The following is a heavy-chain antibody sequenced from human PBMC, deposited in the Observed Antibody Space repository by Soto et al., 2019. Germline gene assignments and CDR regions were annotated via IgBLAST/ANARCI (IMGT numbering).Heavy chain of an antibody. CDR3: ARGPYYYGSGSPKGIDY. CDR2: IYHSGST. V-gene: IGHV4-30-2*01. D-gene: IGHD3-10*01. CDR1: GGSISSGGDS. Sequence: TLSLTCGVSGGSISSGGDSCSWIRQPPGKGLEWIGYIYHSGSTYYNPSLKSRVTISVDRSKNQFSLKLSSVTAADTAVYYCARGPYYYGSGSPKGIDYWGQGTLVTVSS. J-gene: IGHJ4*02.